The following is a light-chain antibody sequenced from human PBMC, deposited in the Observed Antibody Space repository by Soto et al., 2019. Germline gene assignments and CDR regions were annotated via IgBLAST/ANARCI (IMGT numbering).Light chain of an antibody. J-gene: IGLJ1*01. CDR1: GDAVPYQL. V-gene: IGLV2-23*02. CDR3: ASYAGPSTDV. Sequence: QSVLTQPASVSGVPGQSITISCSGDAVPYQLVSWYQHQPDKAPKLLLYGLTERPSGVPSRFSGFKSGTTASLAISGLLPEDEGDYYCASYAGPSTDVFGTGTKLTVL. CDR2: GLT.